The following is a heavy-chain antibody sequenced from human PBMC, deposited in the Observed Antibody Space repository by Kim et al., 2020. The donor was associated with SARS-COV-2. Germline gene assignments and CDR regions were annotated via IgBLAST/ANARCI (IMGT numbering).Heavy chain of an antibody. D-gene: IGHD7-27*01. CDR2: ISSSSSTI. Sequence: GGSLRLSCAASGFTFSSYSMNWVRQAPGKGLEWVSYISSSSSTIYYADSVKGRFTISRDNAKNSLYLQMNSLRDEDTAVYYCARVLTGDEFLVSWENWFDPWGQGTLVTVSS. V-gene: IGHV3-48*02. J-gene: IGHJ5*02. CDR1: GFTFSSYS. CDR3: ARVLTGDEFLVSWENWFDP.